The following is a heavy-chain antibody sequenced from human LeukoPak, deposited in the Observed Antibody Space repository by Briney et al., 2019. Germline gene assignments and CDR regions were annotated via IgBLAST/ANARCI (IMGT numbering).Heavy chain of an antibody. J-gene: IGHJ5*02. CDR3: ARFAAFGVVHWGWFDP. CDR2: IYYSGST. CDR1: TGSISSSY. D-gene: IGHD3-3*01. V-gene: IGHV4-59*01. Sequence: PSETLSLTCTVYTGSISSSYWRRIRQPPGKELEWSGDIYYSGSTNYNPSLRGRVTISVDTSKNQFWLKLISVTAADTAVYYCARFAAFGVVHWGWFDPWGQGSLVTVAS.